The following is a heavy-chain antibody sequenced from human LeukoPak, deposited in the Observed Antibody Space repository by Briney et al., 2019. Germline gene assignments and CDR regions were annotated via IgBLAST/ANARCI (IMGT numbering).Heavy chain of an antibody. D-gene: IGHD4-11*01. V-gene: IGHV1-18*01. J-gene: IGHJ6*03. CDR1: GYTFTSYG. CDR3: ARAPTVTYLYYYYMDV. Sequence: ASVKVSCKASGYTFTSYGISWVRQAPGQGLEWMGWISAYNGNTNYAQKLQGRVTMTTDTSTSTAYMELRSLRSDDTAVYYCARAPTVTYLYYYYMDVWGKGTTVTISS. CDR2: ISAYNGNT.